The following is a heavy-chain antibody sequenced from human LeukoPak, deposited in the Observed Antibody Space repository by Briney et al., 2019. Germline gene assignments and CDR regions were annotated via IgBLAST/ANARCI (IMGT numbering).Heavy chain of an antibody. D-gene: IGHD2-2*01. CDR2: IYHSGST. V-gene: IGHV4-38-2*01. CDR3: ARQIVPAAIGYY. J-gene: IGHJ4*02. CDR1: GYSISSGYY. Sequence: ASETLSLTCAVSGYSISSGYYWGWIRQPPGKGLEWIGSIYHSGSTYYNPSLKSRVTISVDTSKNQFSLKLSSVTAADTAVYYCARQIVPAAIGYYRGQGTLVTVSS.